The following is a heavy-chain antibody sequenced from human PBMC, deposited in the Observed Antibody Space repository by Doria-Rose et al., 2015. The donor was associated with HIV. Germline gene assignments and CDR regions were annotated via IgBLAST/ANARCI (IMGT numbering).Heavy chain of an antibody. J-gene: IGHJ6*02. CDR2: INHSGST. CDR3: ARGRLRGGWNDVDYYYGMDV. D-gene: IGHD1-1*01. V-gene: IGHV4-34*01. Sequence: QVQLQQWGAGLVKPSETLSLTCAVFGGSFSSYYWSWIRQPPGKGLEWIGEINHSGSTNYKTSLKSRVTIALDTSNSLFAADTAVYYCARGRLRGGWNDVDYYYGMDVWGQGTTVTVSS. CDR1: GGSFSSYY.